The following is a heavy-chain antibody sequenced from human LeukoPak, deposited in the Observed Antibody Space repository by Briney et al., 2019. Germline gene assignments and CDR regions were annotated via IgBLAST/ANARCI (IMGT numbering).Heavy chain of an antibody. CDR2: INPNSGGT. D-gene: IGHD3-3*01. V-gene: IGHV1-2*02. Sequence: ASVKVSCKASGYTFTGYYMHWVRQAPGQGLEWMGWINPNSGGTNYAQKFQGRVTMTGDTSISTAYMELSRLRSDDTAVYYCAAIGEDFWSGYYLDYWGQGTLVTVSS. J-gene: IGHJ4*02. CDR1: GYTFTGYY. CDR3: AAIGEDFWSGYYLDY.